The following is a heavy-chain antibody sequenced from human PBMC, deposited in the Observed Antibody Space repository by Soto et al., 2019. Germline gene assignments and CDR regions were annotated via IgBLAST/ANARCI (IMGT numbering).Heavy chain of an antibody. CDR1: GYTFTSYD. CDR3: ARNSPSLYYDFWSGYYMEENWCDP. J-gene: IGHJ5*02. V-gene: IGHV1-8*01. CDR2: MNPNSGNT. D-gene: IGHD3-3*01. Sequence: QVQLVQSGAEVKKPGASVKVSCKASGYTFTSYDINWVRQATGQGLEWMGWMNPNSGNTGYAQKFQGRVTMTRNTAISTAYMELSSLRSEDTAVYYCARNSPSLYYDFWSGYYMEENWCDPWGQGTLVTVSS.